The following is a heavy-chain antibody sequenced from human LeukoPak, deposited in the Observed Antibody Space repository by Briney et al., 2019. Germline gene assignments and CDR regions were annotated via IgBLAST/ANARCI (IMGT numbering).Heavy chain of an antibody. CDR3: ARDSFGDWAFDY. J-gene: IGHJ4*02. V-gene: IGHV3-48*02. CDR2: ISSSCTTI. CDR1: GFTFSGYV. D-gene: IGHD2-21*02. Sequence: GSLRLSVAASGFTFSGYVMAWVRQAPGKGLQGFSDISSSCTTIYYEDSVKGRFTISRDNAKNTLYLQMNSLRDEDTAVYYCARDSFGDWAFDYWGQGTLVTVSS.